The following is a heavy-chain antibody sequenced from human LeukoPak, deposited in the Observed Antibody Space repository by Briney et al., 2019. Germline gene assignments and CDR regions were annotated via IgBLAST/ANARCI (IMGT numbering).Heavy chain of an antibody. CDR2: IIPIFGTA. CDR3: ASKIAARPLGDAFDI. Sequence: ASVKVSCKASGGTFSSYAISWVRQAPGQGLEWMGVIIPIFGTANYAQKFQGRVTITTDESTSTAYMELSSLRSEDTAVYYCASKIAARPLGDAFDIWGQGTMVTVSS. CDR1: GGTFSSYA. D-gene: IGHD6-6*01. J-gene: IGHJ3*02. V-gene: IGHV1-69*05.